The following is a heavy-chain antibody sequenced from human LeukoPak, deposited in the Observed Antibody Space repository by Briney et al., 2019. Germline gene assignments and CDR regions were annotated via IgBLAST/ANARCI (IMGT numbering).Heavy chain of an antibody. CDR3: ARVCGGDCFDAFDI. CDR1: GFTFSDYY. J-gene: IGHJ3*02. CDR2: ISSSGSTI. D-gene: IGHD2-21*02. Sequence: PGGSLRLSCAASGFTFSDYYMSRIRQAPGKGLEWVSYISSSGSTIYYADSVKGRFTISRDNSKNTLYLQMNSLRAEDTAVYYCARVCGGDCFDAFDIWGQGTMVTVSS. V-gene: IGHV3-11*04.